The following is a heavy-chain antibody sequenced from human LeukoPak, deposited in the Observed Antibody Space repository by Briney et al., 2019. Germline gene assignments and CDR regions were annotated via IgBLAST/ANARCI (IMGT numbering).Heavy chain of an antibody. D-gene: IGHD4-23*01. J-gene: IGHJ4*02. V-gene: IGHV1-18*01. CDR1: GYTFTSYG. Sequence: ASVKVSCKASGYTFTSYGISWVRQAPGQGLEWMGWISAYNGNTNYAQKLQGRVTMTTDTSTSTVYMELSSLRSEDTAVYYCARSHQINKINGGNSGIGYWGQGTLVTVSS. CDR3: ARSHQINKINGGNSGIGY. CDR2: ISAYNGNT.